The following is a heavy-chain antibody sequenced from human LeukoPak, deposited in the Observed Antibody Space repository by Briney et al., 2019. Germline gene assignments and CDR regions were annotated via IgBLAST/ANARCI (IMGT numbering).Heavy chain of an antibody. CDR1: GYTFTSYY. D-gene: IGHD2-15*01. V-gene: IGHV1-46*01. Sequence: ASVKVSCKASGYTFTSYYMHWVRQAPGQGLEWMGIINPSGGSTSYAQKFQGRVTMTRDTSTSTAYMELSSLRSEDTAVYYCARDPTLYCSGGSCYGMDVWGQGTTVTVSS. CDR3: ARDPTLYCSGGSCYGMDV. CDR2: INPSGGST. J-gene: IGHJ6*02.